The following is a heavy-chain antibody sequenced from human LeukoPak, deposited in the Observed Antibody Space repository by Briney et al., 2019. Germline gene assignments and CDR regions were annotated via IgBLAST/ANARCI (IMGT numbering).Heavy chain of an antibody. D-gene: IGHD6-13*01. CDR1: GGSINSYY. J-gene: IGHJ3*02. CDR3: ARRHRSSWLGGTFDI. V-gene: IGHV4-59*08. Sequence: SETLSLTCTVSGGSINSYYWSWIRQPPGKGLEWIGYIYYSGSTNYNPSLKSRVTISVDTSKNQFSLKLSSVTAADTAVYYCARRHRSSWLGGTFDIWGQGTMVTVSS. CDR2: IYYSGST.